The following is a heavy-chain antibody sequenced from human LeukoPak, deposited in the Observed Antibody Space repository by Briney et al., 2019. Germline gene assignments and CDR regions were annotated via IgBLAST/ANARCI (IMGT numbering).Heavy chain of an antibody. CDR1: GFTFSNYA. Sequence: GGSLRLSCAASGFTFSNYAMSWVRQAPGKGLEWVSYISSSGSTIYYADSVKGRFTISRDNAKNSLYLQMNSLRAEDTAVYYCARGGIWFGEGGAAFDIWGQGTMVTVSS. CDR2: ISSSGSTI. D-gene: IGHD3-10*01. J-gene: IGHJ3*02. CDR3: ARGGIWFGEGGAAFDI. V-gene: IGHV3-11*01.